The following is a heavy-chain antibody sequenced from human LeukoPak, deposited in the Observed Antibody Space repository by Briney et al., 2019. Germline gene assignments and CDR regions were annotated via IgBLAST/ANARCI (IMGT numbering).Heavy chain of an antibody. J-gene: IGHJ4*02. CDR2: IYYSGST. V-gene: IGHV4-59*02. CDR1: GGSVSSYY. D-gene: IGHD3-22*01. Sequence: SETLSLTCTVSGGSVSSYYWSWIRQPPGKGLEWIGYIYYSGSTNYNPSLKSRVTISVDTSKNQFSLKLSSVTAADTAVYYCARSDSSGYYPYYFDYWGQGTLVTVSS. CDR3: ARSDSSGYYPYYFDY.